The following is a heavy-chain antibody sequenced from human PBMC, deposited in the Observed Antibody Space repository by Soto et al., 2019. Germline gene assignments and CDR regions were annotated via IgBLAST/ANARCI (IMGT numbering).Heavy chain of an antibody. Sequence: SETLSLTCTVSGGSISSYYWSWIRQPPGKGLEWIGYIYYSGSTNYNPSLKSRVTISVDTSKNQFSLKLSSVTAADTAVYYCARVRDSKVGGFDYWGQGTLVTVSS. CDR2: IYYSGST. J-gene: IGHJ4*02. CDR3: ARVRDSKVGGFDY. D-gene: IGHD4-4*01. V-gene: IGHV4-59*01. CDR1: GGSISSYY.